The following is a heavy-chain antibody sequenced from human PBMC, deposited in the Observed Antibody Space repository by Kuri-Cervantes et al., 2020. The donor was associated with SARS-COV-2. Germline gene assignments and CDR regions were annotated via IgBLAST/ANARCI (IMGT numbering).Heavy chain of an antibody. CDR2: IYYSGST. CDR3: ARLGGYRSGYNWFDP. V-gene: IGHV4-59*11. D-gene: IGHD5-18*01. Sequence: SETLSLTCTVSGGSISSHYWSWIRQPPGKGLEWIGYIYYSGSTNYNPSLKSRVIISVDTSKNQFSLKLSSVTAADTAVYYCARLGGYRSGYNWFDPWGQGTLVTVSS. CDR1: GGSISSHY. J-gene: IGHJ5*02.